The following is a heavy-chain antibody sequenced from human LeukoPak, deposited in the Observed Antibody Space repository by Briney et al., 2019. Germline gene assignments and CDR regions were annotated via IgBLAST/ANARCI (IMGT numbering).Heavy chain of an antibody. V-gene: IGHV1-18*01. CDR1: GYTFTSYG. J-gene: IGHJ6*02. CDR2: ISAYNGNT. D-gene: IGHD3-10*01. CDR3: AREMGGTMVRGVTPYYYYGMDV. Sequence: ASVKVSCKASGYTFTSYGISWVRQAPGQGLEWMGWISAYNGNTNYAQKLQGRVTMTTDTSTSTAYMELRSLRSDDTAVYYCAREMGGTMVRGVTPYYYYGMDVWGQGTTVTVSS.